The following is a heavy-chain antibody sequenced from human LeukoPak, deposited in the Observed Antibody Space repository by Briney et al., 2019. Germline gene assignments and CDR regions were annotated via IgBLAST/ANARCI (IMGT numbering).Heavy chain of an antibody. D-gene: IGHD1-26*01. J-gene: IGHJ4*02. CDR1: GFTFDDYA. CDR2: ISWDGGST. V-gene: IGHV3-43D*03. CDR3: AKEGRGVGATIPSFFDY. Sequence: GGSLRLSCAASGFTFDDYAMHWVRQTPGKGLEWVSLISWDGGSTYYADSVKGRFTISRDNSKNSLYLQMNSLRAEDTALYYCAKEGRGVGATIPSFFDYWGQGTLVTVSS.